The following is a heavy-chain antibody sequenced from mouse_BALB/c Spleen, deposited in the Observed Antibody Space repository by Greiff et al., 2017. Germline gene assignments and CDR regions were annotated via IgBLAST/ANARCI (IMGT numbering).Heavy chain of an antibody. CDR3: ARRRGNYAAWFAY. CDR2: INPNNGGT. J-gene: IGHJ3*01. CDR1: GYTFTDYN. V-gene: IGHV1-18*01. D-gene: IGHD2-1*01. Sequence: EVQLQQSGPELVKPGASVKIPCKASGYTFTDYNMDWVKQSHGKSLEWIGDINPNNGGTIYNQKFKGKATLTVDKSSSTAYMELRSLTSEDTAVYYCARRRGNYAAWFAYWGQGTLVTVSA.